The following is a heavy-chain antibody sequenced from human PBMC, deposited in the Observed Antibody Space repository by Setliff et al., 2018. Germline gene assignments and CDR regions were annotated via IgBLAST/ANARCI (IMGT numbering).Heavy chain of an antibody. Sequence: PSETLSLTCTVSGDSISNYYWNWIRQPAGKGLEWIGRIYVTESTKYNPSLKSRVTLSIDTSKNQFSLKLSSVTAADAALYYCAASRAYTGAVEEWFLPKTFDFWGQRSPVTVSS. CDR1: GDSISNYY. J-gene: IGHJ4*02. D-gene: IGHD3-10*01. V-gene: IGHV4-4*07. CDR3: AASRAYTGAVEEWFLPKTFDF. CDR2: IYVTEST.